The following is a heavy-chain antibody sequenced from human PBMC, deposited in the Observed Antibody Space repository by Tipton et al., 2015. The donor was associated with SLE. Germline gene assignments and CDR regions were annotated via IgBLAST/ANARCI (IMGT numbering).Heavy chain of an antibody. CDR2: INHSGST. CDR1: GGSFSGYY. J-gene: IGHJ4*02. D-gene: IGHD3-22*01. Sequence: TLSLTCAVYGGSFSGYYWSWIRQPPGKGLEWIGEINHSGSTNYNPSLKSRVTISVDTSKNQFSLKLSSVTAADTAVYYCARVFSSGYPFDYWGQGTLVTVSS. CDR3: ARVFSSGYPFDY. V-gene: IGHV4-34*01.